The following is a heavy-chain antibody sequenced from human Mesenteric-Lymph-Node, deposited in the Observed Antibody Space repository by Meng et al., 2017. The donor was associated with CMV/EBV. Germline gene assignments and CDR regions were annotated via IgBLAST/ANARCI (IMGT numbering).Heavy chain of an antibody. V-gene: IGHV1-2*02. CDR3: ARVIFGVVNLGY. Sequence: CEASGYTFTGYYIHWVRQAPGQGLEWMGWISPSTGDTNYAQKFQGRVTMTRDTSIDTATMELSRLRSDDTAVYYCARVIFGVVNLGYWGQGTLVTVSS. CDR2: ISPSTGDT. J-gene: IGHJ4*02. D-gene: IGHD3-3*01. CDR1: GYTFTGYY.